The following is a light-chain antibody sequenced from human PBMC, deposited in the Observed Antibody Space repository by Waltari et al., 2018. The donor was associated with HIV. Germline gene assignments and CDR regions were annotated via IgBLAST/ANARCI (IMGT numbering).Light chain of an antibody. CDR1: QSIGTN. Sequence: EIVMTQSPDTLSVSPGDRASLFCRASQSIGTNLAWYQHKPGQAPRLLIYGASTRATDIPARFSGSGSGTEFTLTISSLQSEDFAVYSCQQYHRWPPFTFGGGTKVEIK. V-gene: IGKV3-15*01. CDR2: GAS. J-gene: IGKJ4*01. CDR3: QQYHRWPPFT.